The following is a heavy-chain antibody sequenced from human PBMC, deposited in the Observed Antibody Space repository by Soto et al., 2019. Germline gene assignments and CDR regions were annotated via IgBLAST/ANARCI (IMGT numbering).Heavy chain of an antibody. V-gene: IGHV3-30-3*01. CDR1: GFTFSSYA. J-gene: IGHJ6*02. D-gene: IGHD6-19*01. CDR2: ISYDGSNK. CDR3: ARDLGKQWLVAIYYYYYGMDV. Sequence: QVQLVESGGGVVQPGRSLRLSCAASGFTFSSYAMHWVRQAPGKGLEWVAVISYDGSNKYYADSVKGRLTISRANSKNTLYLQMNRRSAEDTAVYYCARDLGKQWLVAIYYYYYGMDVWCQGTTVTVSS.